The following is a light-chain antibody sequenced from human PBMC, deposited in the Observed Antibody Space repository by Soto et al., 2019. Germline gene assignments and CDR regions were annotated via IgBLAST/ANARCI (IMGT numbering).Light chain of an antibody. CDR1: QSISNW. CDR3: QQYHTYSWT. J-gene: IGKJ1*01. Sequence: DIPMTQSPSTLSSSVGDIVTITCRASQSISNWLAWYQQKPGKAPNLLICDASTLESGVPSRFSGSGSGTEFTLTITSLQPDDFATYYCQQYHTYSWTFGQGTKVDI. V-gene: IGKV1-5*01. CDR2: DAS.